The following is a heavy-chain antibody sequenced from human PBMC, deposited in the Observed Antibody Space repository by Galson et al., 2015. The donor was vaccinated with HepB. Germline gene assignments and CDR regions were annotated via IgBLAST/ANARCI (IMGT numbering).Heavy chain of an antibody. V-gene: IGHV3-23*01. CDR3: AKTPYNWGPLSSDWYFDL. J-gene: IGHJ2*01. CDR1: GFTFSSYA. Sequence: SLRLSCAASGFTFSSYAMSWVRQAPGKGLEWVSAISGSGGSTYYADSVKGRFTISRDNSKNTLYLQMNSLRAEDTAVYYCAKTPYNWGPLSSDWYFDLWGRGTLVTVSS. D-gene: IGHD1-20*01. CDR2: ISGSGGST.